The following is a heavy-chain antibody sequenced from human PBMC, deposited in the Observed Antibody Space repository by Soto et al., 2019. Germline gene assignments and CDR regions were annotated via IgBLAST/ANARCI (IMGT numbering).Heavy chain of an antibody. CDR2: INHSGST. D-gene: IGHD6-19*01. CDR1: GGSFSGYY. Sequence: PSETLSLTCAVYGGSFSGYYWSWIRQPPGKGLEWIGEINHSGSTNYNPSLKSRVTISVDTSKNQFSLKLSSVTAADTAVYYCARVRHGGWLAYYYYGMDVWGQGTTVTV. J-gene: IGHJ6*02. CDR3: ARVRHGGWLAYYYYGMDV. V-gene: IGHV4-34*01.